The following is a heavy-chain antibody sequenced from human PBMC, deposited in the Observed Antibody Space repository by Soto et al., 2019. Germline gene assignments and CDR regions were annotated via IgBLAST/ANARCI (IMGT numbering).Heavy chain of an antibody. Sequence: EAQLVESGGGLVQPGGSLRLSCAASGFTFSSCSMHWVRQAAGKGLEWVSSIDPSSSYIYYADSLKGRFTISRDNAKNSLYLQMNSLRDEDTAVYYCARDLGTGYFRNGMDVWGQGTTVTVSS. D-gene: IGHD3-9*01. J-gene: IGHJ6*02. CDR3: ARDLGTGYFRNGMDV. CDR2: IDPSSSYI. V-gene: IGHV3-21*01. CDR1: GFTFSSCS.